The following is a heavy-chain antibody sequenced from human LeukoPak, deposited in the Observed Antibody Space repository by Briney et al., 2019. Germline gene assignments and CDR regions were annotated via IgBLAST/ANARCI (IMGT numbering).Heavy chain of an antibody. D-gene: IGHD5-18*01. CDR3: ARDTAMVYYFDY. CDR1: GGSISSYY. V-gene: IGHV4-59*01. J-gene: IGHJ4*02. CDR2: IYYSGST. Sequence: SETLSLTCTVSGGSISSYYWSWIRQPPGKGLEWIGYIYYSGSTNYNPSLKSRVTISVDTSKHQFSLKLSSVTAADTAVYYCARDTAMVYYFDYWGQGTLVTVSS.